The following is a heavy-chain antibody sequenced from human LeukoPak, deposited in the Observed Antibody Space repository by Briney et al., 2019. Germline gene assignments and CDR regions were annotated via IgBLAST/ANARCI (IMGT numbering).Heavy chain of an antibody. Sequence: ASVKVSCKASGYTFTIYAMNWVRQAPGQGLEWMGWISAYNGNTNYAQKLQGRVTMTTDTSTSTAYMELRSLRSDDTAVYYCARLRVGAGAFDIWGQGTMVTVSS. CDR2: ISAYNGNT. J-gene: IGHJ3*02. V-gene: IGHV1-18*01. CDR3: ARLRVGAGAFDI. D-gene: IGHD1-26*01. CDR1: GYTFTIYA.